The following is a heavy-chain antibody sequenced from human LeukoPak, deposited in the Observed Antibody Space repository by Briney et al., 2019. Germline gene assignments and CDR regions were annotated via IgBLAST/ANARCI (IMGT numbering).Heavy chain of an antibody. CDR2: INPNSGGT. CDR3: ARASSDFWSGYSSAIDY. J-gene: IGHJ4*02. CDR1: GYTFTGYY. D-gene: IGHD3-3*01. Sequence: ASVKVSCKXSGYTFTGYYMHWVRQAPGQGLEWMGWINPNSGGTNYAQKFQGRVTMTRDTSISTAYMELSRLRSDDTAVHYCARASSDFWSGYSSAIDYWGQGTLVTVSS. V-gene: IGHV1-2*02.